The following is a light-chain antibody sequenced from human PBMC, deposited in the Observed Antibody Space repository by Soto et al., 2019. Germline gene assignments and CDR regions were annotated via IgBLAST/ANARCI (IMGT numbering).Light chain of an antibody. CDR2: DAF. CDR3: QQADTFPIT. V-gene: IGKV1-12*01. J-gene: IGKJ5*01. Sequence: IQLTQYPSSLSAIVGDRITMXFLASQSLSGWLAWYQQTPGKAPKLLISDAFRLESGVPSRFSGSGFGTDFTLTISSLQPEDSAIYYCQQADTFPITFGQGTRLENK. CDR1: QSLSGW.